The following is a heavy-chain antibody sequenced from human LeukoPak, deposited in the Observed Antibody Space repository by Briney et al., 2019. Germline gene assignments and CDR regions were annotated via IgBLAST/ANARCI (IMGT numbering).Heavy chain of an antibody. Sequence: ASVKVSCKASGYTFTGYYMHWVRQAPGQRLEWMGWINAGNGNTKYSQKFQGSVTITRDTSASTAYMELSSLRSEDTAVYYCARTRACSSTSCYFSYYYYGMDVWGQGTTVTVSS. D-gene: IGHD2-2*01. J-gene: IGHJ6*02. CDR2: INAGNGNT. CDR3: ARTRACSSTSCYFSYYYYGMDV. V-gene: IGHV1-3*01. CDR1: GYTFTGYY.